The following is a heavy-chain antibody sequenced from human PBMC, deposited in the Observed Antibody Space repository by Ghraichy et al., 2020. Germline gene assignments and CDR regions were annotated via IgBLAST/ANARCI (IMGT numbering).Heavy chain of an antibody. Sequence: GGSLRLSCAASGFTFSSYSMNWVRQAPGKGLEWVSYISSSSSTIYYADSVKGRFTISRDNAKNSLYLQMNSLRDEDTAVYYCARAGIHMVRGVKYYGMDVWGQGTTVTVSS. CDR2: ISSSSSTI. V-gene: IGHV3-48*02. CDR1: GFTFSSYS. D-gene: IGHD3-10*01. CDR3: ARAGIHMVRGVKYYGMDV. J-gene: IGHJ6*02.